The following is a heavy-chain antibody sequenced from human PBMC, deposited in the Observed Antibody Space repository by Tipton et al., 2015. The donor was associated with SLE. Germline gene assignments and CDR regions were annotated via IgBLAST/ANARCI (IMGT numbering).Heavy chain of an antibody. D-gene: IGHD5-18*01. J-gene: IGHJ5*02. V-gene: IGHV4-39*07. CDR1: GGSVSCIRKY. Sequence: TLSLTCTDSGGSVSCIRKYWAWFRQPPGKVLEWIGRIYYTGTTTYYNSFLKSRVTLSVDTTKNQFSLMLTSVIAADTAVYYCARLHGYSYGLNWFDPWGQGTLIAVSS. CDR3: ARLHGYSYGLNWFDP. CDR2: IYYTGTTT.